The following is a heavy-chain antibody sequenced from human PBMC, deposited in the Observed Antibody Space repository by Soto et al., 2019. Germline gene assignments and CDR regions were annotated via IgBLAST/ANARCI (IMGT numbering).Heavy chain of an antibody. Sequence: QVQLVESGGGVVQPGRSLRLSCAASGFTFSSYGMHWVRQALGKGLEWVAVIWYDGSNKYYADSVKGRFTISRHNSKNTLYLQMNSLRAEDTAVYYCARDVMVTAMVMWYFDLWGRGPLVTLSS. CDR3: ARDVMVTAMVMWYFDL. V-gene: IGHV3-33*01. D-gene: IGHD2-21*02. J-gene: IGHJ2*01. CDR2: IWYDGSNK. CDR1: GFTFSSYG.